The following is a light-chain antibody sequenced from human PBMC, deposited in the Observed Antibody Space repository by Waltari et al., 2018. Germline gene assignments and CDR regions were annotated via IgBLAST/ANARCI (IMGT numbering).Light chain of an antibody. CDR2: GAS. CDR3: LQRSNWPLT. V-gene: IGKV3D-15*01. J-gene: IGKJ3*01. Sequence: EIVMTQSPATLSLSPGERATLSCRASQSVSINLAWYQQKPGQAPRLLIYGASSRATGIPDRFSGSGSWTDFTLTISSLEPEDVAVYYCLQRSNWPLTFGPGTKLDI. CDR1: QSVSIN.